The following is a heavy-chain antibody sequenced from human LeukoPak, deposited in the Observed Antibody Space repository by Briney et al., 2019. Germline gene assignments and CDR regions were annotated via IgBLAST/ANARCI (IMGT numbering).Heavy chain of an antibody. CDR2: INWNGGSA. CDR1: GFTFSSYA. D-gene: IGHD3-22*01. Sequence: PGGSLRLSCAASGFTFSSYAMSWVRQAPGKGLEWVSGINWNGGSAGYADSVKGRFTISRDNAKNSLYLQMNSLRAEDTALYHCARDAYDSSPYYFDYWGQGTLVTVSS. J-gene: IGHJ4*02. CDR3: ARDAYDSSPYYFDY. V-gene: IGHV3-20*01.